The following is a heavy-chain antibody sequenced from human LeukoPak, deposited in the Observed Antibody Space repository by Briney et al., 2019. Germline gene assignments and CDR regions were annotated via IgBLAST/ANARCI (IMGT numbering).Heavy chain of an antibody. CDR1: GFTFSSYA. V-gene: IGHV3-23*01. CDR2: ISGSGGST. CDR3: AKDISSGIQLWLNYFDY. J-gene: IGHJ4*02. D-gene: IGHD5-18*01. Sequence: GGSLRLSCAASGFTFSSYAMSWVRQAPGKGLEWVSAISGSGGSTYYADSVKGRFTISRDNSKNTLYLQMNSLRAEDTAVYYCAKDISSGIQLWLNYFDYWGQGTLVTVSS.